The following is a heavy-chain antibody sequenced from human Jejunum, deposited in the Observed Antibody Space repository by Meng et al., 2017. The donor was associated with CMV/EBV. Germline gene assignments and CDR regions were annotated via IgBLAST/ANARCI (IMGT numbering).Heavy chain of an antibody. D-gene: IGHD1-1*01. CDR1: GFVFRNYA. CDR3: AKRRGNSYYYDMDV. J-gene: IGHJ6*02. CDR2: VSDSATGS. Sequence: GFVFRNYAMGWVRQAPGKGLEWLSTVSDSATGSNYADSVRGRFTISRDNSKNILYLQMNSLTVEDTAVYYCAKRRGNSYYYDMDVWGQGTTVTVSS. V-gene: IGHV3-23*01.